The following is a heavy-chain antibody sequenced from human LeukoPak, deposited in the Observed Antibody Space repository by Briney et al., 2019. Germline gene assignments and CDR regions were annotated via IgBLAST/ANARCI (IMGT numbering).Heavy chain of an antibody. Sequence: PGGSLRLSCAVSGFTVSYNYMSWVRQAPGKGLEWVSIIYSSGTTYYADSVKGRFTISRDNSKNTLYLQMNSLRAEDTAVYYCARDRAPFDCWGQGTLVTVSS. J-gene: IGHJ4*02. V-gene: IGHV3-53*01. CDR1: GFTVSYNY. CDR2: IYSSGTT. CDR3: ARDRAPFDC.